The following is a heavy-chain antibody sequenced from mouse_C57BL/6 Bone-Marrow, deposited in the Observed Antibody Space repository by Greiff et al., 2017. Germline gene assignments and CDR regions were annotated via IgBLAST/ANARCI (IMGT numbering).Heavy chain of an antibody. Sequence: VQLVESGAELVKPGASVKISCKASGYAFSSYWMNWVKQRPGKGLEWIGQIYPGDGDPKYNGKFKGKATLTADKSSSTAYMQLSSLTSEDSAVYVCARILLWYFYAMDYWGQGTSVTVSS. CDR2: IYPGDGDP. V-gene: IGHV1-80*01. D-gene: IGHD2-1*01. CDR3: ARILLWYFYAMDY. J-gene: IGHJ4*01. CDR1: GYAFSSYW.